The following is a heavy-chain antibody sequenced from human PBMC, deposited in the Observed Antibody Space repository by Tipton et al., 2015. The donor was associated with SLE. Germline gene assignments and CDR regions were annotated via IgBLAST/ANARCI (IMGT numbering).Heavy chain of an antibody. CDR3: ARGVGSGYDYQATFDY. CDR1: GVSISSYY. CDR2: ISYSGRT. V-gene: IGHV4-59*01. J-gene: IGHJ4*02. D-gene: IGHD5-12*01. Sequence: TLSLTCSVSGVSISSYYWTWIRQPPGKGLEWIGYISYSGRTNYNPSLKSRLTMSVDTSKNQFSLNLTSVTAADTAVYYCARGVGSGYDYQATFDYWGQGTLVTVSS.